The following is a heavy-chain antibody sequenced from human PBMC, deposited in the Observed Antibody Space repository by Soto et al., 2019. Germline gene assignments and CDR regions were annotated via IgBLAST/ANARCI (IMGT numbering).Heavy chain of an antibody. CDR1: VFTFSSYA. CDR2: ISGSGGST. Sequence: WGSLRLSCSASVFTFSSYAMSWGRQAQGKGLEWVSAISGSGGSTYYADSVKGRFTISRDNSKNTLYLQMNSLRAEDTAVYYCAKDQYYGSGQSYYYYGMDVWGQGTTVTVSS. V-gene: IGHV3-23*01. J-gene: IGHJ6*02. D-gene: IGHD3-10*01. CDR3: AKDQYYGSGQSYYYYGMDV.